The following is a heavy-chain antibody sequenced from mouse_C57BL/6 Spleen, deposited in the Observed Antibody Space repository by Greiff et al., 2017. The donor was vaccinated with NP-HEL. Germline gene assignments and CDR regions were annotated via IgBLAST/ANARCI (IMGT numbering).Heavy chain of an antibody. J-gene: IGHJ3*01. V-gene: IGHV1-81*01. CDR2: IYPRSGNT. CDR1: GYTFTSYG. D-gene: IGHD2-14*01. Sequence: VQLQQSGAELARPGASVKLSCKASGYTFTSYGISWVKQRTGQGLEWIGEIYPRSGNTYYNEKFKGKSTLTADKSSSTAYMELRSLTSEDSAVYFCARPTPYDGCAYWGQGTLVTVSA. CDR3: ARPTPYDGCAY.